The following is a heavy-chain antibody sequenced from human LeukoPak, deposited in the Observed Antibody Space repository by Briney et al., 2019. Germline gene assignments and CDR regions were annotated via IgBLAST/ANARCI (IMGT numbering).Heavy chain of an antibody. J-gene: IGHJ4*02. D-gene: IGHD2-15*01. CDR3: AKAPVTSCRGAFCYPFDY. Sequence: PGGSLRLSCPTSGFSFSSYAMSWVRQAPGKGLEWVSAMSSSDDGRYYAASVRGRFTISRDTSRSTLYLQLNSLRAEDAAVYYCAKAPVTSCRGAFCYPFDYWGQGTLVTVSS. CDR2: MSSSDDGR. V-gene: IGHV3-23*01. CDR1: GFSFSSYA.